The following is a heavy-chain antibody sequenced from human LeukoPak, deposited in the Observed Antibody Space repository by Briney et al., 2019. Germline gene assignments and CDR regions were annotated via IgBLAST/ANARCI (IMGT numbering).Heavy chain of an antibody. CDR2: IHPNSGGT. J-gene: IGHJ4*02. CDR1: RHTFTRYY. Sequence: ASVKVSCKASRHTFTRYYMHWARQPPRQGREWMGWIHPNSGGTNYAQKFQGGVTMTRDTSISTAYMELRRLRSDDTAVYYCARDSGERGSGSYLIAYWGQGTLVTVSS. CDR3: ARDSGERGSGSYLIAY. V-gene: IGHV1-2*02. D-gene: IGHD3-10*01.